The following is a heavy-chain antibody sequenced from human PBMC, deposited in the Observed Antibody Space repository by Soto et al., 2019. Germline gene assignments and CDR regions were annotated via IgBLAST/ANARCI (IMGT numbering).Heavy chain of an antibody. Sequence: PSETLSLTCAVYGGSFSGYYWSWIRQPPGKGLEWIGEINHSGSTNYNPSLKSRVTISVDTSKNQFSLKLSSVTAADTAVYYCARIRGYYGSGSYYTRYYYYYGMDVWGQGTTVTVS. V-gene: IGHV4-34*01. J-gene: IGHJ6*02. CDR3: ARIRGYYGSGSYYTRYYYYYGMDV. CDR1: GGSFSGYY. D-gene: IGHD3-10*01. CDR2: INHSGST.